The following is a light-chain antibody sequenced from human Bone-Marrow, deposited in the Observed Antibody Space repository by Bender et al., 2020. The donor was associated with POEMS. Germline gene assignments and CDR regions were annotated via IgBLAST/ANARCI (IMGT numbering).Light chain of an antibody. Sequence: QAVLTQPPSVSGARGQRVTISCTGSSSNIGAGHDVHWYQQLPGTAPRLVVYSNYQRPSGVPARFSGSKSGTSASLAISDIQSEDEGDYYCSSWDDSLSGWVFGGGTKLTVL. CDR2: SNY. CDR3: SSWDDSLSGWV. V-gene: IGLV1-40*01. CDR1: SSNIGAGHD. J-gene: IGLJ3*02.